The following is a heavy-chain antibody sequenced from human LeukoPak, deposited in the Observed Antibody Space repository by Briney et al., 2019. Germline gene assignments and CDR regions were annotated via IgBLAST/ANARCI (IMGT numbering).Heavy chain of an antibody. V-gene: IGHV3-7*03. CDR2: IKQDESEK. D-gene: IGHD1-26*01. CDR3: ARLVGDVTTWDC. J-gene: IGHJ4*02. Sequence: GGSLRLSCAASGFTFSGYWMSWVRQAPGKGLEWVASIKQDESEKYYVDSVKGRFTTSRDNAKSSLYLQMNALRGEDTAVYYCARLVGDVTTWDCWGQGTLVTVSS. CDR1: GFTFSGYW.